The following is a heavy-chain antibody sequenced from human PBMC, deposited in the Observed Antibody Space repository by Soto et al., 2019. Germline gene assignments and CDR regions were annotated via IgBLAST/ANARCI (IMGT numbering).Heavy chain of an antibody. Sequence: QVQLQESGPGLVKPSQTLSLTCTVSGGSISSGGYYWSWIRQHPGKGLEWIGYIYYSGSTYYNPSLKSRVTISVDTSKNQFSLKLSSVTAADTALYYCARDGRADYGDYVYFDHWGQATLLTVSS. J-gene: IGHJ4*02. CDR1: GGSISSGGYY. D-gene: IGHD4-17*01. CDR2: IYYSGST. V-gene: IGHV4-31*03. CDR3: ARDGRADYGDYVYFDH.